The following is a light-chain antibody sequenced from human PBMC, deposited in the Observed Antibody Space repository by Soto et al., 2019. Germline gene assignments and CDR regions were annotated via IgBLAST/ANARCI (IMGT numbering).Light chain of an antibody. Sequence: IEMTQSPSTLSASVGDRATITCRASQSISSWLAWYQQKPGKAPKLLIYAASSLQSGVPSRFSGSGSGTDFTLTISSLQPEDFATYYCLQDYNYPITFGQGTRLEIK. CDR1: QSISSW. CDR3: LQDYNYPIT. CDR2: AAS. J-gene: IGKJ5*01. V-gene: IGKV1-6*01.